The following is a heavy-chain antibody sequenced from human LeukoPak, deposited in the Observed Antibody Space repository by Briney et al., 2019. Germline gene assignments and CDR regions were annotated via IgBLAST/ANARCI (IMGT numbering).Heavy chain of an antibody. CDR1: GFTVSSNY. Sequence: GGSLRLSCAASGFTVSSNYMSWVRQAPGKGLEWVSVIYSGGSTYYADSVKGRFTTSRDNSNNTLYLQMNNLRAEDTALYYCAREGPGIAVAVSWGQGTLVTVSS. CDR3: AREGPGIAVAVS. CDR2: IYSGGST. V-gene: IGHV3-53*01. D-gene: IGHD6-19*01. J-gene: IGHJ5*02.